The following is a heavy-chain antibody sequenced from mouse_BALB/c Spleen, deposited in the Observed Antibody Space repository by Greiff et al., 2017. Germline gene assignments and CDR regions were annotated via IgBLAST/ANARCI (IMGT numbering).Heavy chain of an antibody. D-gene: IGHD2-1*01. V-gene: IGHV14-3*02. CDR2: IDPANGNT. CDR3: ARFYGNYPYWYFDV. CDR1: GFNIKDTY. J-gene: IGHJ1*01. Sequence: VQVQQSGAELVKPGASVKLSCTASGFNIKDTYMHWVKQRPEQGLEWIGRIDPANGNTKYDPKFQGKATITADTSSNTAYLQLSSLTSEDTAVYYCARFYGNYPYWYFDVWGAGTTVTVSS.